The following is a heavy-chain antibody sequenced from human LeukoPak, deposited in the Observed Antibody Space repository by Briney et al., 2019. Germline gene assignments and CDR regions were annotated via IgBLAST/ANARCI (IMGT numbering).Heavy chain of an antibody. V-gene: IGHV1-18*01. Sequence: ASVKVSCMASGYTFTSYGISWVRQAPGQGLEWMGWISAYNGNTNYAQKLQGRVTMTTDTSTSTAYMELRSLRSDDTAVYYCARDPYYDFWSGRPCCPPDYWGQGTLVTVSS. D-gene: IGHD3-3*01. J-gene: IGHJ4*02. CDR1: GYTFTSYG. CDR3: ARDPYYDFWSGRPCCPPDY. CDR2: ISAYNGNT.